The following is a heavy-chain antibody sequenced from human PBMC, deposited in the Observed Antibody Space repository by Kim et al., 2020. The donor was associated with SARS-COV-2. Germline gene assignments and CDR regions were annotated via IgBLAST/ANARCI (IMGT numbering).Heavy chain of an antibody. Sequence: SAQKLQGRVTMTTDTSTSTAYMELRSLRSDDTAVYYCARDRVGTTSDFDYWGQGTLVTVSS. J-gene: IGHJ4*02. D-gene: IGHD1-26*01. CDR3: ARDRVGTTSDFDY. V-gene: IGHV1-18*01.